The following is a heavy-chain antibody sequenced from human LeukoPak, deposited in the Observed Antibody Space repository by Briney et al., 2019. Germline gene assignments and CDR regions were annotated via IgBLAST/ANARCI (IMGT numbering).Heavy chain of an antibody. Sequence: GGSLRLSCAASGFTFSNYDMHWVRQATGKGLEWVSAIGIAGDTYYPASVKGRFTVSRENAKNSLYLQMNSLRAGDTAVYYCAREPGNNGDLDYWGQGTLVTVSS. CDR3: AREPGNNGDLDY. J-gene: IGHJ4*02. CDR1: GFTFSNYD. V-gene: IGHV3-13*01. CDR2: IGIAGDT. D-gene: IGHD4-17*01.